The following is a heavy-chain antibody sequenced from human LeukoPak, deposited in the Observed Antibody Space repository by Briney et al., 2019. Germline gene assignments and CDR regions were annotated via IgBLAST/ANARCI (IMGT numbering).Heavy chain of an antibody. CDR2: LSPDGGTI. CDR3: ATAGQWRFDS. CDR1: GFTFSSYW. J-gene: IGHJ4*02. V-gene: IGHV3-74*01. D-gene: IGHD6-19*01. Sequence: GSLRLSCAASGFTFSSYWMHWVRQAPGKGLVWVSRLSPDGGTIDYSDSVRGRFTISRDNAKDTLYLQMNSLRVDDTAVYYCATAGQWRFDSWGLGTLVTVSS.